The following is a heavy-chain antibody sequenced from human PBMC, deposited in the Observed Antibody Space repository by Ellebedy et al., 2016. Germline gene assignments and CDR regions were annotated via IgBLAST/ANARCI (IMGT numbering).Heavy chain of an antibody. CDR1: GYTFTSYG. J-gene: IGHJ6*02. CDR2: ISAYNGNT. CDR3: ARDRPNYYDSSGYYRPFLGYYGMDV. Sequence: ASVKVSXXASGYTFTSYGISWVRQAPGQGLEWMGWISAYNGNTNYAQKLQGRVTMTTDTSTSTAYMELRSLRSDDTAVYYCARDRPNYYDSSGYYRPFLGYYGMDVWGQGTTVTVSS. V-gene: IGHV1-18*01. D-gene: IGHD3-22*01.